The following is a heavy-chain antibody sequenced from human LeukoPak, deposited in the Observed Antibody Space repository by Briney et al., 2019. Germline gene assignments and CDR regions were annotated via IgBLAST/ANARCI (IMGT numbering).Heavy chain of an antibody. CDR3: VKDDGWVQYAN. D-gene: IGHD5-24*01. CDR1: GFTFSSYA. Sequence: GGSLRLSCAASGFTFSSYAMSWVRQAPGKGLEWVSVISGSGDTTNYADSVKGRFTISRGNSKNTLYLQMNSLSAEDAAVYYCVKDDGWVQYANWGQGTLVTVSS. CDR2: ISGSGDTT. V-gene: IGHV3-23*01. J-gene: IGHJ4*02.